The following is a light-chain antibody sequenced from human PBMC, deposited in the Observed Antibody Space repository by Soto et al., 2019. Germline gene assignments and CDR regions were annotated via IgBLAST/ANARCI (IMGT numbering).Light chain of an antibody. J-gene: IGKJ1*01. CDR2: DAS. V-gene: IGKV3-11*01. CDR1: QSVSSY. Sequence: EIVLTQSPATLSLSPGERATLSCRASQSVSSYLAWYQQKPGQAPRLLIYDASNRATGIPARFSGSGSGTDFNHTVGSLEPEDFEVYYCQQRSSWPKTFGQGTKVEIK. CDR3: QQRSSWPKT.